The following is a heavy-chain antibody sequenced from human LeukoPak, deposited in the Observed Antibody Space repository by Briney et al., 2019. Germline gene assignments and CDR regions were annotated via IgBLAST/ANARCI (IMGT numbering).Heavy chain of an antibody. J-gene: IGHJ4*02. V-gene: IGHV3-49*04. CDR1: GFTFGDYA. CDR2: IRSRTYGATT. D-gene: IGHD5-18*01. CDR3: ARSMVTFDN. Sequence: SGGSLRLSCTASGFTFGDYAMSWVRQAPGKGLEWVGFIRSRTYGATTEYAASVKGRFIISRDDSKSIAYLQMNSLKTGDSAVYYCARSMVTFDNWGQGTLVTVSS.